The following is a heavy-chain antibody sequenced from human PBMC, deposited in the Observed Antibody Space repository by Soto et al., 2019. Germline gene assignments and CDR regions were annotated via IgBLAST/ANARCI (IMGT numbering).Heavy chain of an antibody. V-gene: IGHV3-23*01. CDR3: AKAHIAVAGARGRRFTYYFDY. CDR1: GFTFSSYA. J-gene: IGHJ4*02. D-gene: IGHD6-19*01. CDR2: ISGSGGST. Sequence: EVQLLESGGGLVQPGGSLRLSCAASGFTFSSYAMSWVRQAPGKGLEWVSAISGSGGSTYYADSVKGRFTISRDNSKNTLYLQMNSLRAEDTAVYYCAKAHIAVAGARGRRFTYYFDYWGQGTLVTVSS.